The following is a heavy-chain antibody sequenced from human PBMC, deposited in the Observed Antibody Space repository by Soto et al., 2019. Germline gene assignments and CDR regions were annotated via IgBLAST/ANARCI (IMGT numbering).Heavy chain of an antibody. D-gene: IGHD4-17*01. CDR3: ARDRGDGDYDWFDP. CDR1: GGSISSGGYY. J-gene: IGHJ5*02. Sequence: QVQLQESGPGLVKPSQTLSLTCTVSGGSISSGGYYWSWIRQHPGKGLEWIGYIYYSGSTYYNPSLKSRVTIAVDTSKNQFSLKLSSVTAADTAVYYCARDRGDGDYDWFDPWGQGTLVTVSS. CDR2: IYYSGST. V-gene: IGHV4-31*03.